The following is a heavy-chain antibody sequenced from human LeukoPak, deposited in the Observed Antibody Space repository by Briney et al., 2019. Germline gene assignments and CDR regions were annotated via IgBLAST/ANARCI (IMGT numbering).Heavy chain of an antibody. CDR3: ARGPYYYDSSGYYSFDY. Sequence: ASVKVSCKASGYTFTSYYMHWVRQAPGQGLEWMGIINPSGGSTSYAQKFQGRVTMTGDTSTSTVYMELSSLRSEDTAVYYCARGPYYYDSSGYYSFDYWGQGTLVTVSS. D-gene: IGHD3-22*01. CDR1: GYTFTSYY. J-gene: IGHJ4*02. CDR2: INPSGGST. V-gene: IGHV1-46*01.